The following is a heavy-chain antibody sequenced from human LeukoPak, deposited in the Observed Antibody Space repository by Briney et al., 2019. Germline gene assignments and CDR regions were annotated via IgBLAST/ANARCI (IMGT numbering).Heavy chain of an antibody. CDR1: GFTFSDYY. CDR2: ISSSGSTI. CDR3: ARHLPPMVRGVILNYYYGMDV. J-gene: IGHJ6*02. V-gene: IGHV3-11*01. Sequence: GGSLRLSCAASGFTFSDYYMSWIRQAPGKGLEWVSYISSSGSTIYYADSVKGRFTISRDNAKNSLYLQMNSLRAEDTAVYHCARHLPPMVRGVILNYYYGMDVWGQGTTVTVSS. D-gene: IGHD3-10*01.